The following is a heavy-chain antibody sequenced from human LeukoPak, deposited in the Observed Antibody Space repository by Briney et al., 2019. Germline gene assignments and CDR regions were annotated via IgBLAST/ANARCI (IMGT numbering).Heavy chain of an antibody. D-gene: IGHD5-12*01. CDR2: INPNNGGT. J-gene: IGHJ3*02. CDR3: AREWATTDILEDGFDI. V-gene: IGHV1-2*02. Sequence: ASVKVSCKASGYTLTGYYMHWVRQAPGQGLEWMGWINPNNGGTNYAPKFQGRVTMTRDTSISTAYMELIRLTSDDTAVYYCAREWATTDILEDGFDIWGQGTMVTVSS. CDR1: GYTLTGYY.